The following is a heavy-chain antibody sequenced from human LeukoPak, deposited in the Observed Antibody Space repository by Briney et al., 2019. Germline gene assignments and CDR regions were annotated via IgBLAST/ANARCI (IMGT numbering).Heavy chain of an antibody. D-gene: IGHD5-24*01. CDR2: DHHTGVT. CDR1: GGSITSLY. CDR3: VRSATIAVFRYGMDV. J-gene: IGHJ6*02. V-gene: IGHV4-59*11. Sequence: SETLSLTCSVSGGSITSLYWSWVRQPPGKGLEYVGYDHHTGVTNYHPSLRGRVTVSMDSSKNQFSLKLNSVTAADTAVYYCVRSATIAVFRYGMDVWGQGTTVTVSS.